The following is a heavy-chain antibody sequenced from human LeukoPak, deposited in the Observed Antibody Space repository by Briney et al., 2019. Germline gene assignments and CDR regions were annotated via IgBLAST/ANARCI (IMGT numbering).Heavy chain of an antibody. CDR3: ARRSGARHGGWFDP. CDR1: GYIFTSYW. Sequence: GASLQISCKGSGYIFTSYWIGWGRQLPGKGLEWMGIIYPGDSDTRYSPSFQGQVTISADKSISTAYLQWSSLKASDTAMYYCARRSGARHGGWFDPWGQGTLVTVSS. J-gene: IGHJ5*02. CDR2: IYPGDSDT. D-gene: IGHD4-23*01. V-gene: IGHV5-51*01.